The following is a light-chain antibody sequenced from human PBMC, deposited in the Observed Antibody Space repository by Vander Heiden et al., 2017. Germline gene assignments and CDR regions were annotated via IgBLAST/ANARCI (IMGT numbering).Light chain of an antibody. CDR1: QSVSSSY. Sequence: EIVLTQSPGTLSLSPGERATLSCRASQSVSSSYLAWYQQKPGQAPRLLIYGASSRATGIPDRFSGSGSGTDFTLTISRLEAEDFAVYYCLQDGSSPLTFGGGTKVEIK. J-gene: IGKJ4*01. CDR3: LQDGSSPLT. CDR2: GAS. V-gene: IGKV3-20*01.